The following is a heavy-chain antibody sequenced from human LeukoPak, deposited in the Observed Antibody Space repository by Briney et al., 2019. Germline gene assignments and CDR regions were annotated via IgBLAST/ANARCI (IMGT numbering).Heavy chain of an antibody. CDR3: AKSGLWFGADLFDY. J-gene: IGHJ4*02. Sequence: GASVKVSCKASGYTFTGYYMHWVRQAPGQGLEWMGWINPNSGGTNYAQKFQGRVTMTRDTSISTAYMELSRLRSDDTAVYYCAKSGLWFGADLFDYWGQGTLVTVSS. D-gene: IGHD3-10*01. CDR2: INPNSGGT. V-gene: IGHV1-2*02. CDR1: GYTFTGYY.